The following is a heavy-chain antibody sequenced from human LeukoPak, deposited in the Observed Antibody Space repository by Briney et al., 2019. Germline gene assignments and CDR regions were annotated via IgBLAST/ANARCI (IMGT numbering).Heavy chain of an antibody. CDR1: GYSFTSYW. CDR2: IYPGDSDT. V-gene: IGHV5-51*01. Sequence: GESLEISCKGSGYSFTSYWIGWVRQMPGKGLEWMGIIYPGDSDTRYSPSFQGQVTISADKSISTAYLQWSSLKASDTAIYYCARLPTGYSSGWYERFFDYWGQGTLVTVSS. D-gene: IGHD6-19*01. J-gene: IGHJ4*02. CDR3: ARLPTGYSSGWYERFFDY.